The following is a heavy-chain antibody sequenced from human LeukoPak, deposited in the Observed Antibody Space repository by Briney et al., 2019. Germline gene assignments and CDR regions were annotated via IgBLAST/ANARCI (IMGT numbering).Heavy chain of an antibody. CDR2: IHCSGSA. J-gene: IGHJ4*02. CDR3: ARGQWFRAF. V-gene: IGHV4-34*01. D-gene: IGHD3-10*01. Sequence: SETLTLTCAVYGLSFSGYYLAWIRQPPGKGLEWIGEIHCSGSATYNPSLKSRVTISVDTSKNQFSLKMNSVTAADTAVYYCARGQWFRAFWSRGTPVTVSS. CDR1: GLSFSGYY.